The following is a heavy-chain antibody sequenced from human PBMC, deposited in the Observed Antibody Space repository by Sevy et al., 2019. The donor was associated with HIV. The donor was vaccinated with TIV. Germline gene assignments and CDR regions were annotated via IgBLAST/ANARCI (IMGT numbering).Heavy chain of an antibody. J-gene: IGHJ3*02. CDR3: ASLPNNYYDSSGYSGNDAFDI. Sequence: GGSLRLSCAASGFTFSSYGMHWVRQAPGKGLEWVAVIWNDRSNKHYADSVKGRFTISRDNSKNTLFLQMNSLRAEETAVYYCASLPNNYYDSSGYSGNDAFDIWGQGTMVTVSS. V-gene: IGHV3-33*01. CDR1: GFTFSSYG. CDR2: IWNDRSNK. D-gene: IGHD3-22*01.